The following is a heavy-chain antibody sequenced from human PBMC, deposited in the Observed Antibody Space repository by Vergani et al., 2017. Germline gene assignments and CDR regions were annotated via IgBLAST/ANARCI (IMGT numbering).Heavy chain of an antibody. CDR1: GYTFTDHY. Sequence: EVQLVQSGAEVKKPGATMKISCKVSGYTFTDHYMHWVIQAPGKGLEWMGLVDPEDGETIYAEKFKGRVTIAADTSTDTAHLELSSLRSEDTAVYYCATPQTVTTGGMEVWVQGTTVIVSS. CDR3: ATPQTVTTGGMEV. J-gene: IGHJ6*02. D-gene: IGHD4-17*01. V-gene: IGHV1-69-2*01. CDR2: VDPEDGET.